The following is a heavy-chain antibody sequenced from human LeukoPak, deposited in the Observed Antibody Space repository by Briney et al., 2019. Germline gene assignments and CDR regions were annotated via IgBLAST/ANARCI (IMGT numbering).Heavy chain of an antibody. CDR2: ISSNGGST. J-gene: IGHJ4*02. D-gene: IGHD3-22*01. Sequence: PGGSLRLSCAASGFTFSNYAMHWVRQAPGKGLEYVSAISSNGGSTYYANSVKGRFTISRGNTKNTLHLQMGSLRAEDMAVYYCARGSRNHYDYSGYYNYWGQGTLVTVSS. V-gene: IGHV3-64*01. CDR3: ARGSRNHYDYSGYYNY. CDR1: GFTFSNYA.